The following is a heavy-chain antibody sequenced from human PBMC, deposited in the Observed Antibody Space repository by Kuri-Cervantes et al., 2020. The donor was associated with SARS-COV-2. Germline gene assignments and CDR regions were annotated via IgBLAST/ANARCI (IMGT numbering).Heavy chain of an antibody. CDR1: GSTFSSYS. D-gene: IGHD1-26*01. CDR3: AREAPCRIVGAICYGMDV. J-gene: IGHJ6*02. Sequence: GESLKISCAASGSTFSSYSMNWVRQAPGKGLEWVSYISSSSSTIYYADSVKGRFTISRDNAKNSLYLQMNSLRDEDTAVYYCAREAPCRIVGAICYGMDVWGQGTTVTVSS. CDR2: ISSSSSTI. V-gene: IGHV3-48*02.